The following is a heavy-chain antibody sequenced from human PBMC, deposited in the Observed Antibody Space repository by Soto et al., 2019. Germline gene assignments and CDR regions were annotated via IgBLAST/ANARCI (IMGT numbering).Heavy chain of an antibody. J-gene: IGHJ4*01. D-gene: IGHD1-7*01. Sequence: PSETLSLTCTVSGGSISSTSDFWAWVRQPPGRGLQWIGSVHYSGTTYYDPSLQSRVIISGDTSKNQFSLKLSSVTAADTAVYYCARHSWELRKTFDYWGQGTLVTVSS. CDR1: GGSISSTSDF. CDR2: VHYSGTT. V-gene: IGHV4-39*01. CDR3: ARHSWELRKTFDY.